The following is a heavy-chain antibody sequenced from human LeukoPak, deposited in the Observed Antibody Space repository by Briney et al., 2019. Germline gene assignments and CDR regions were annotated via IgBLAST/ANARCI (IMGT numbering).Heavy chain of an antibody. CDR3: VGDLVGATPY. V-gene: IGHV3-7*03. CDR2: IKQDGSEK. Sequence: AGGSLRLSCAASGFTFSSYWMSWVRQAPGKGLEWVANIKQDGSEKYYVDSVKGRFTISRDNAKNSLYLQMNSLRAEDTALYYCVGDLVGATPYWGQGTLVTVSS. CDR1: GFTFSSYW. J-gene: IGHJ4*02. D-gene: IGHD1-26*01.